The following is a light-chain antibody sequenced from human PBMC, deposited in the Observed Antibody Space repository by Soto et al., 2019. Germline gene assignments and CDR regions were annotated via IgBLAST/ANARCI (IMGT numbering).Light chain of an antibody. CDR3: NSYTSTSTSYV. Sequence: QSVLTQPASVSGSPGQSITISCTGTSSDVGGYNYVSWYQHHPGKAPKLMIYDVSNRPSGVSNRFSGSKSGNTASLTISGLQAEDEADYYCNSYTSTSTSYVFGTGTMLTVL. CDR1: SSDVGGYNY. V-gene: IGLV2-14*03. J-gene: IGLJ1*01. CDR2: DVS.